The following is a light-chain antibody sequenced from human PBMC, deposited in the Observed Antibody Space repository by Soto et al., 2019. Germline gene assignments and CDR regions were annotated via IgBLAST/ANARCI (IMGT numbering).Light chain of an antibody. CDR1: SSDVGAYNY. CDR3: TSYSSSTFCV. V-gene: IGLV2-14*01. CDR2: EAS. J-gene: IGLJ1*01. Sequence: QSALTQPASVSGSPGQSITISCTGTSSDVGAYNYVSWYQQHPGKAPKLMIYEASNRPSGVSHRFSGSKPGNTASLTISGLQDEDEADYYCTSYSSSTFCVFGTGTKVTVL.